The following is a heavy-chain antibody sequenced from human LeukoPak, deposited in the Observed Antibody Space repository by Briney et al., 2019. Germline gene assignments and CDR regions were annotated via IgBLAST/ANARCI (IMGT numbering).Heavy chain of an antibody. Sequence: SETLSLTCTVSGGSISSSSYYWGWIRQPPGKGLEWIGSIYYSGSTYYNPSLKSRVTISVDTSKNQFSLKLSSVTAADTAVYYCARGDNYDYIWGSYRRPRTFDYWGQGTLVTVSS. D-gene: IGHD3-16*02. CDR1: GGSISSSSYY. CDR3: ARGDNYDYIWGSYRRPRTFDY. CDR2: IYYSGST. V-gene: IGHV4-39*07. J-gene: IGHJ4*02.